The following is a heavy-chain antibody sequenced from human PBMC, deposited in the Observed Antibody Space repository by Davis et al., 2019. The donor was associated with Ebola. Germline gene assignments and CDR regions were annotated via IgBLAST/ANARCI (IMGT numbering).Heavy chain of an antibody. D-gene: IGHD3-10*01. V-gene: IGHV3-21*01. J-gene: IGHJ4*02. Sequence: GESLKISCAASGFTFSSYSMNWVRQAPGKGLEWVSSISSSSSYLYYADSVKGRFTISRDNAKNSLYLQMNSLRAEDTAVYYCARVLDSYYYGSGNYFDYWGQGTLVTVSS. CDR3: ARVLDSYYYGSGNYFDY. CDR2: ISSSSSYL. CDR1: GFTFSSYS.